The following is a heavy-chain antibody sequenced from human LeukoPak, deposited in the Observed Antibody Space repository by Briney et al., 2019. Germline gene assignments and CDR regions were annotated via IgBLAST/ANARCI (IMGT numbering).Heavy chain of an antibody. Sequence: GGSLRLSCAASGFAFSTYWIHWVRQAPGKGLVWVSSINRDGSRTYYADSVKGRFTISRDNAKNSLYLQMNSLRADDTAVYYCARGTAAAPLDYWGQGTLVTVSS. V-gene: IGHV3-74*01. J-gene: IGHJ4*02. CDR1: GFAFSTYW. CDR3: ARGTAAAPLDY. D-gene: IGHD6-13*01. CDR2: INRDGSRT.